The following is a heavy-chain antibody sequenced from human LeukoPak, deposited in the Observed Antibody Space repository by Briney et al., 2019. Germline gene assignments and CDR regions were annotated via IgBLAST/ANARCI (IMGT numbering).Heavy chain of an antibody. Sequence: SETLSLTCAVYGGSFGGYYWSWIRQPPGKGLEWIGEINHSGSTNYNPSLKSRVTISVDTSKNQFSLKLSSVTAADTAVYYCARGYYDFWRLFDYWGQGTLVTVSS. J-gene: IGHJ4*02. V-gene: IGHV4-34*01. CDR1: GGSFGGYY. CDR3: ARGYYDFWRLFDY. CDR2: INHSGST. D-gene: IGHD3-3*01.